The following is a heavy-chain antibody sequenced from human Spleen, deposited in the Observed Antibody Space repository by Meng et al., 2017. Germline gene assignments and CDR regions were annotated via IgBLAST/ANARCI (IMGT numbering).Heavy chain of an antibody. J-gene: IGHJ4*02. V-gene: IGHV3-30*18. CDR3: AKEIRPNDY. Sequence: GESLKISCAASAFTFSSYEMNWVRQAPGKGLEWVAVITPDGGKKYYADSVKGRFTISRDNSKSTLHLQMNSLRADDTAVYYCAKEIRPNDYWGQGTLVTVSS. CDR2: ITPDGGKK. CDR1: AFTFSSYE.